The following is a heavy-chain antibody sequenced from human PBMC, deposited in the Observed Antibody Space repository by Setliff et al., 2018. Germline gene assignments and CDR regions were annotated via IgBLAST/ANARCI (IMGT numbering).Heavy chain of an antibody. D-gene: IGHD5-12*01. Sequence: AASVKVSCKASGYMFINYSIQWVRQAPGQSLEWMGWINGDNGNTKFSERFQDRVSISRDTLATTVYMELRSLRSEDTAAYYCARGRRGYSGQNWFDSWG. CDR1: GYMFINYS. CDR3: ARGRRGYSGQNWFDS. J-gene: IGHJ5*01. CDR2: INGDNGNT. V-gene: IGHV1-3*01.